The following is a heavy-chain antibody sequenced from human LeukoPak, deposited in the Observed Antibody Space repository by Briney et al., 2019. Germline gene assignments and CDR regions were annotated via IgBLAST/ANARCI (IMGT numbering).Heavy chain of an antibody. J-gene: IGHJ4*02. D-gene: IGHD3-10*01. V-gene: IGHV4-30-4*08. Sequence: SETLSLTCTVSGGSITSDNYYWSWIRQHPGKGLEWIGYIYYSGSTYYNPSLKSRVTISVDRSKNQFSLKLSSVTAADTAVYYCARSMVRGVITGFDYWGQGTLVTVSS. CDR1: GGSITSDNYY. CDR3: ARSMVRGVITGFDY. CDR2: IYYSGST.